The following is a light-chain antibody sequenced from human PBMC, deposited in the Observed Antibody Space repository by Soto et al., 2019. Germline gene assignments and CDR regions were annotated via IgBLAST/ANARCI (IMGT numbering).Light chain of an antibody. CDR1: QSISSW. Sequence: SASVGDRVTITCRASQSISSWLAWYQQKPGKAPKLLIYDASSLESGVPSRFSGSGSGTEFTLTISSLQPEDFATYYCQQSYSTPPGTFGQGTKVDIK. J-gene: IGKJ1*01. CDR2: DAS. V-gene: IGKV1-5*01. CDR3: QQSYSTPPGT.